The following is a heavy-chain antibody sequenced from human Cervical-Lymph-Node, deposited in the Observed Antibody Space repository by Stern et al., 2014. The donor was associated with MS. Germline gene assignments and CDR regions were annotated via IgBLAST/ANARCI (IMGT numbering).Heavy chain of an antibody. V-gene: IGHV1-46*01. CDR1: GYTFTTYY. Sequence: VQLVESGAEVEKPGASVKGSCKASGYTFTTYYMHWVRQAPGQGLEWMGMINPSGGSKTYAQKFQGRVTMTRDTSTSTVYMELSSLRSEDTAVYYCARNWRGVGSTAYDYWGQGTLVTVSS. CDR2: INPSGGSK. D-gene: IGHD1-26*01. CDR3: ARNWRGVGSTAYDY. J-gene: IGHJ4*02.